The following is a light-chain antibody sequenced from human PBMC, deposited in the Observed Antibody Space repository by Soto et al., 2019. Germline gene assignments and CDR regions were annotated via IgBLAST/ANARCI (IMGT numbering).Light chain of an antibody. CDR3: CSYAGSYTYV. Sequence: QSALTQPRSVSGSPGQSVTISCTGTSSDVGGYNFVSWYQHHPGKAPKLMIYNVIQRPSGVPDRFSASKSGKTASLTISGLQAEDEADYYCCSYAGSYTYVFGTGTKVTVL. CDR2: NVI. J-gene: IGLJ1*01. V-gene: IGLV2-11*01. CDR1: SSDVGGYNF.